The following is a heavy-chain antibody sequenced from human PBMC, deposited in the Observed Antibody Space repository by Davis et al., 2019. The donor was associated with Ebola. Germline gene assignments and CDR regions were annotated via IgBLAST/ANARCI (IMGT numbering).Heavy chain of an antibody. CDR1: GYSFTSQW. CDR3: ARLSKEGSIYHDFMDV. J-gene: IGHJ6*03. CDR2: IDPIDSFT. V-gene: IGHV5-10-1*01. D-gene: IGHD2/OR15-2a*01. Sequence: GESLKISCKGSGYSFTSQWISWARQMPGKGLEWMGRIDPIDSFTNYSPSFQGHVTISVDKSISTAYLQWSSLKASDTALYYCARLSKEGSIYHDFMDVWGKGTTVTVSS.